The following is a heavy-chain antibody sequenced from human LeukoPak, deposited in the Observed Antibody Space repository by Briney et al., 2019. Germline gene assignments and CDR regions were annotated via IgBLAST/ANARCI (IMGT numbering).Heavy chain of an antibody. D-gene: IGHD1-26*01. Sequence: ASVKVSCKASGYTFTSYYMHWVRRAPGQGLEWTGWISAYNGNTNYAQKLQGRVTMTTDTSTSTAYMELRSLRSDDTAVYYCARGTRLIVGAFDYWGQGTLVTVSS. CDR2: ISAYNGNT. V-gene: IGHV1-18*04. J-gene: IGHJ4*02. CDR3: ARGTRLIVGAFDY. CDR1: GYTFTSYY.